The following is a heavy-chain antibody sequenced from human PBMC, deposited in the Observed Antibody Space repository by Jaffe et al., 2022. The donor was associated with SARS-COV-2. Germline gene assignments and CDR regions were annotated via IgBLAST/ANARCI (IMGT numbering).Heavy chain of an antibody. J-gene: IGHJ6*02. CDR3: AKDRSPYGDSYYYYGMDV. CDR1: GFTFSSYA. D-gene: IGHD4-17*01. V-gene: IGHV3-23*01. CDR2: ISGSGGST. Sequence: EVQLLESGGGLVQPGGSLRLSCAASGFTFSSYAMSWVRQAPGKGLEWVSAISGSGGSTYYADSVKGRFTISRDNSKNTLYLQMNSLRAEDTAVYYCAKDRSPYGDSYYYYGMDVWGQGTTVTVSS.